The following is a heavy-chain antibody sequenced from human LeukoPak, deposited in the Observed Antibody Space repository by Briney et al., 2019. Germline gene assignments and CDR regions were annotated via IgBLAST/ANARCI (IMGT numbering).Heavy chain of an antibody. CDR1: GFSVTRNY. CDR2: ISYDGSNK. CDR3: AKGTVDRWELILGGDAFDI. J-gene: IGHJ3*02. V-gene: IGHV3-30*18. D-gene: IGHD1-26*01. Sequence: GGSLRLSCAASGFSVTRNYVSWVRQAPGKGLEWVAVISYDGSNKYYADSVKGRFTISRDNSKNTLYLQMNSLGAEDTAVYYCAKGTVDRWELILGGDAFDIWGRGTMVTVSS.